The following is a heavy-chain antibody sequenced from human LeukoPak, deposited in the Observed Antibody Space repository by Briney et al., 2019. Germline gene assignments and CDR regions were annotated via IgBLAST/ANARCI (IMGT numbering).Heavy chain of an antibody. V-gene: IGHV3-11*01. CDR2: TTSSDSRI. CDR1: GFTYSNYY. J-gene: IGHJ6*02. D-gene: IGHD6-13*01. Sequence: GWALRLSFVSCGFTYSNYYMGWLRQPRSKGLAGVAYTTSSDSRIHYADSVRGRFTISRDNAKNSLYLQMNNLRADDTAVYYCARVVYSSLMDVWGQGTTVTVSS. CDR3: ARVVYSSLMDV.